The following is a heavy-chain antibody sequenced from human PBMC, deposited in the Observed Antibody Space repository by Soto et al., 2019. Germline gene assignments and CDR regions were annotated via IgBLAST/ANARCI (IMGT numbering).Heavy chain of an antibody. CDR1: GYSFTTSW. V-gene: IGHV5-51*01. Sequence: GESLKISCEGSGYSFTTSWIGWVRQMPGKGLEWMGIIYPDDSDTRYSPSFQGQVTISADKSISTAYLQWSSLKASDTAMYYCARVGAIEDSYHYGMDVWGQGTTVTVSS. CDR2: IYPDDSDT. D-gene: IGHD1-26*01. CDR3: ARVGAIEDSYHYGMDV. J-gene: IGHJ6*02.